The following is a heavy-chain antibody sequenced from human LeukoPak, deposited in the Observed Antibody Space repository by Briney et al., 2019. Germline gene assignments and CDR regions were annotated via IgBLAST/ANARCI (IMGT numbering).Heavy chain of an antibody. CDR2: ISYDGSNK. D-gene: IGHD6-19*01. CDR1: GFTFSSYA. J-gene: IGHJ4*02. Sequence: GGSLRLSCAASGFTFSSYAMHWVRRAPGKGLEWVAVISYDGSNKYYADSVKGRFTISRDNAKDSLYLQMNGLRAEDTAVYYCAAGYTSGWYGDYWGQGTLVTVSS. V-gene: IGHV3-30*04. CDR3: AAGYTSGWYGDY.